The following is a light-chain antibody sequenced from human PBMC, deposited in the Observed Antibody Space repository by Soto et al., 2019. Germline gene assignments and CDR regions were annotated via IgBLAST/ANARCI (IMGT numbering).Light chain of an antibody. CDR1: QSVSSSF. CDR2: GAS. V-gene: IGKV3-20*01. J-gene: IGKJ1*01. Sequence: EIVFTQSPGTLSLSPGERATLSCRASQSVSSSFLAWYQQKPGQAPRLLIYGASNRATGIPDRFSGSGSGTDFTLTISRLEPEDFAVYYCQQYVTSPWAFGQGTKVDIK. CDR3: QQYVTSPWA.